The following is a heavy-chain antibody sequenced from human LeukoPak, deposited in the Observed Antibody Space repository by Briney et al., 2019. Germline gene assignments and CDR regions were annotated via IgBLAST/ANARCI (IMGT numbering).Heavy chain of an antibody. J-gene: IGHJ3*02. CDR2: ISYDGSNK. Sequence: PGGSLRLSCAASGFTFSSYGMHWVRQAPGKGLEWVAVISYDGSNKYYADSVKGRFTISRDNSKNTLYLQMNSLRAEDTAVYYCAKVSIPLLGLVPGAFDIWGQGTMVTVSS. CDR1: GFTFSSYG. D-gene: IGHD3-3*02. V-gene: IGHV3-30*18. CDR3: AKVSIPLLGLVPGAFDI.